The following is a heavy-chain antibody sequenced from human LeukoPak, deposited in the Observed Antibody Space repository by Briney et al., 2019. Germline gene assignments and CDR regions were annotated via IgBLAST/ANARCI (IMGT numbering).Heavy chain of an antibody. V-gene: IGHV1-2*02. Sequence: ASVKVSCKASGYTFTGYYMHWVRQAPGQGLEWMGWINPNSGGTNYAQKFQGRVTMTRDTSISTAYMELSRLRSDDTAVYYCARVRLPSYYFDYWGQGTLVTVSS. J-gene: IGHJ4*02. D-gene: IGHD3-10*01. CDR1: GYTFTGYY. CDR3: ARVRLPSYYFDY. CDR2: INPNSGGT.